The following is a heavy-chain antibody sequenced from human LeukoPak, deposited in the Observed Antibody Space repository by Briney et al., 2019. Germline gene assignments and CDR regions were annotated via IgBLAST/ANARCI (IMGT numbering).Heavy chain of an antibody. D-gene: IGHD1-26*01. J-gene: IGHJ4*02. Sequence: PGGSLRLSCAASGFTFSNYAVMWVRQAPGQGLEWVSAITSGGATRYADSVKGRFTISRDNAKNTLYLHMNSLRAEDTAVYYCARDQVGATPIDYWGQGTLVTVSS. CDR2: ITSGGAT. CDR3: ARDQVGATPIDY. CDR1: GFTFSNYA. V-gene: IGHV3-69-1*01.